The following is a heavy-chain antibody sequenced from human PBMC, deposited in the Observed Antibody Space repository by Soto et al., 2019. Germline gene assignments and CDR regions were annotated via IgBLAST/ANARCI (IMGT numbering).Heavy chain of an antibody. V-gene: IGHV4-34*01. CDR2: INHSGST. J-gene: IGHJ4*02. CDR1: GGSFSGYY. CDR3: AKSKERTRLRGVKYFDY. D-gene: IGHD3-10*01. Sequence: SETLSLTCAVYGGSFSGYYWSWIRQPPGKGLEWIGEINHSGSTNYNPSLKSRVTISVDTSKNQFSLKLSSVTAADTAVYYCAKSKERTRLRGVKYFDYWGQGTLVTVSS.